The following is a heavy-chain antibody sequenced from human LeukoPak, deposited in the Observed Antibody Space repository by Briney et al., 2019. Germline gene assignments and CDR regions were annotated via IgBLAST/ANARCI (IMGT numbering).Heavy chain of an antibody. Sequence: PGGSLRLSCAASEFTFSSYGMHWVRQAPGKGLEWVAVIWYDGSNKYYADSVKGRFTISRDNSKNTLYLQMNSLRAEDTAVYYCARETYSSSCIDYWGQGTLVTVSS. J-gene: IGHJ4*02. CDR3: ARETYSSSCIDY. CDR1: EFTFSSYG. CDR2: IWYDGSNK. D-gene: IGHD6-13*01. V-gene: IGHV3-33*01.